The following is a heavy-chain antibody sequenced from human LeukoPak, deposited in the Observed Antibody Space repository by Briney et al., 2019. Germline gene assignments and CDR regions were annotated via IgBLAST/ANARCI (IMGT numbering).Heavy chain of an antibody. J-gene: IGHJ4*02. V-gene: IGHV4-39*07. D-gene: IGHD1-26*01. CDR3: AREAKWEHHTFDY. CDR2: IYYSGST. Sequence: NASETLSLTCTVSGGSISSSSYYWGWIRQPPGKGLEWIGSIYYSGSTYYNPSLKSRVTISVDTSKNQFSLKLSSVTAADTAVYYCAREAKWEHHTFDYWGQGTLVTVSS. CDR1: GGSISSSSYY.